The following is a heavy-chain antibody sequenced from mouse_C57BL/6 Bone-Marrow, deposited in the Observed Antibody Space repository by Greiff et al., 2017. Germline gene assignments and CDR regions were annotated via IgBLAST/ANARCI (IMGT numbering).Heavy chain of an antibody. D-gene: IGHD2-4*01. CDR2: IDPSDSYT. V-gene: IGHV1-50*01. Sequence: VQLQQPGAELVKPGASVKLSCKASGYTFTSYWLQWVKQRPGQGLVWIVEIDPSDSYTNYNQTFKGKATLTVDTSSSTAFMQLSSLTSEDSAVYYCARRSYYDYDWFSYWGQGTLVTVSA. CDR1: GYTFTSYW. J-gene: IGHJ3*01. CDR3: ARRSYYDYDWFSY.